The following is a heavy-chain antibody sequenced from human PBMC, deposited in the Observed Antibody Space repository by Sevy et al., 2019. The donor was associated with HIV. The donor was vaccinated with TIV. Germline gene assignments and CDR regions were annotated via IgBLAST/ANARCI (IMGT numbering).Heavy chain of an antibody. CDR2: IHYSGST. Sequence: SETLSLTCTVSGGSIRNYYWSWIRQPPGKGLEWIGYIHYSGSTDYNPSLKSRVTISVDTSKNQFSLKVDSVTAADTAGYYCARSGFLEWPGSFRGPRNWHDPWGQGTLVTVSS. CDR3: ARSGFLEWPGSFRGPRNWHDP. D-gene: IGHD3-3*01. V-gene: IGHV4-59*13. CDR1: GGSIRNYY. J-gene: IGHJ5*02.